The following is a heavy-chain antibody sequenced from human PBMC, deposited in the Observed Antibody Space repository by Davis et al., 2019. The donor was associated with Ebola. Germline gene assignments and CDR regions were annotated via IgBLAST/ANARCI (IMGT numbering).Heavy chain of an antibody. CDR1: GGSISSYY. V-gene: IGHV4-59*01. Sequence: SETLSLTCTVSGGSISSYYWSWIRQPPGKGLEWIGYIYYSGCTNYNPSLKSRVTISVDTSKNQFSLKLSSVTAADTAVYYCAREEMVRGVISYYYGMDVWGKGTTVTVSS. J-gene: IGHJ6*04. D-gene: IGHD3-10*01. CDR3: AREEMVRGVISYYYGMDV. CDR2: IYYSGCT.